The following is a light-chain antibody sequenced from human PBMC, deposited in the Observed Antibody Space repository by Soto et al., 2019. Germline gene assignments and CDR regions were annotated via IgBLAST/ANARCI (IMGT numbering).Light chain of an antibody. CDR3: QQYQSFRT. CDR2: DAS. Sequence: DMQMTQSPSTLSASVGDRVTINCRASQNIISWLAWYQQKPGKAPKLLIYDASSLEGGVPSRFSGSGSGTEFTLTISSLQPDDFATYYCQQYQSFRTFGQGTKVEIK. CDR1: QNIISW. V-gene: IGKV1-5*01. J-gene: IGKJ1*01.